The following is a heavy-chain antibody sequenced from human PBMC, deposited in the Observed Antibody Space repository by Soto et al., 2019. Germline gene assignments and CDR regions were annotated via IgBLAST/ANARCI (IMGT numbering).Heavy chain of an antibody. V-gene: IGHV6-1*01. CDR1: GDSVSSYSAA. Sequence: SETLSLTCAISGDSVSSYSAAWNWIRQSPSGGLEWLGRTYYRSRFFSDYAESVRSRIIINPDTSKNQFSLQLKSVTPEDTAVYYCVRDRYSSSGWFDPWGQGTPVTVSS. CDR2: TYYRSRFFS. CDR3: VRDRYSSSGWFDP. D-gene: IGHD3-10*01. J-gene: IGHJ5*02.